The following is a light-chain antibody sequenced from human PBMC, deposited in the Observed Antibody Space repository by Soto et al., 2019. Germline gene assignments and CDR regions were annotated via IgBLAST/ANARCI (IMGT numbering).Light chain of an antibody. Sequence: DIQMTQSPSTLSGSVGDRVTITCRASQTISSWLAWYQQKPGKAPKLLIYKASTLKSGVPSRFSGSGSGTEFTLTISSLQPDDFATYYCLQYENYSWTFGQGTKVDIK. J-gene: IGKJ1*01. CDR3: LQYENYSWT. CDR2: KAS. V-gene: IGKV1-5*03. CDR1: QTISSW.